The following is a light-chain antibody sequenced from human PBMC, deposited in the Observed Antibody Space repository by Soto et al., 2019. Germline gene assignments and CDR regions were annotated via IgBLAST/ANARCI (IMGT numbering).Light chain of an antibody. J-gene: IGLJ2*01. CDR1: SSDVGGYRY. Sequence: QSALTQPASVSGSPGQSITISCTGTSSDVGGYRYVSWYQQQPGKAPKLLIYEVSERPSGVSNRFSGSKSGNTASLIISGLQPEDEADYYCSSYASSTLLLFGGGTQVTVL. CDR2: EVS. CDR3: SSYASSTLLL. V-gene: IGLV2-14*03.